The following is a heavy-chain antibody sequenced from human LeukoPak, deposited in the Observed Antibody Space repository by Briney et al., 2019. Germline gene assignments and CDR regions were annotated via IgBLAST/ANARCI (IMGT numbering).Heavy chain of an antibody. Sequence: PSETLSLTCTVSGGSISSYYWSRIRQPPGKGLEWIGYIYYSGSTNYNPSLKSRVTISVDTSKNQFSLKLSSVTAADTAVYYCARQYSNSYGNVWYFDLWGRGTLVTVSS. V-gene: IGHV4-59*08. J-gene: IGHJ2*01. CDR3: ARQYSNSYGNVWYFDL. D-gene: IGHD5-18*01. CDR2: IYYSGST. CDR1: GGSISSYY.